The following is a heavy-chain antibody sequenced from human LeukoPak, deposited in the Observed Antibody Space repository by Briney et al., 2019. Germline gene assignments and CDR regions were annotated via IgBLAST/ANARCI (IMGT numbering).Heavy chain of an antibody. CDR3: ARKGDVVVVAGNWFDP. D-gene: IGHD2-15*01. J-gene: IGHJ5*02. V-gene: IGHV4-39*01. CDR2: IYYSGST. CDR1: GGSISSGSYY. Sequence: ASETLSLTCTVSGGSISSGSYYWGWIRQPPGKGLEWIGSIYYSGSTYYNSSLKSRVTISVDTSKNQFSLKLTSVTAADTAVYYCARKGDVVVVAGNWFDPWGQGTLVIVSS.